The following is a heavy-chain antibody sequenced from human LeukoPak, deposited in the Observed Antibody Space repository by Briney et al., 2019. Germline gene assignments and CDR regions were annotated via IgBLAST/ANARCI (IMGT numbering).Heavy chain of an antibody. V-gene: IGHV3-43D*04. Sequence: PGGSLRLSCAASGFTFDDYAMHWVRQAPGKGLEWVSLVSWDGGSTYYADSVKGRFTISRDNSKNSLYLQMNSLRAEDTALYYCAKVSCGGDCYSPWYYFDYWGQGTLVTASS. D-gene: IGHD2-21*01. CDR1: GFTFDDYA. CDR2: VSWDGGST. J-gene: IGHJ4*02. CDR3: AKVSCGGDCYSPWYYFDY.